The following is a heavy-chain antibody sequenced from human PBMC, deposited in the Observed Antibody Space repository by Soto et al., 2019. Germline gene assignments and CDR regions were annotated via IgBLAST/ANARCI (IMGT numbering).Heavy chain of an antibody. CDR2: IYSGGST. CDR1: GGFVNSDTHS. CDR3: ARFVRSCSATTCSTRADV. Sequence: SETLSLTCTVSGGFVNSDTHSWSWIRQTPGKRLEWIGFIYSGGSTRNPSLRSRVTMSVDTSKNQFSLKLRSVIVADTAVYHCARFVRSCSATTCSTRADVWGQGISVTVSS. J-gene: IGHJ6*02. D-gene: IGHD2-2*01. V-gene: IGHV4-61*01.